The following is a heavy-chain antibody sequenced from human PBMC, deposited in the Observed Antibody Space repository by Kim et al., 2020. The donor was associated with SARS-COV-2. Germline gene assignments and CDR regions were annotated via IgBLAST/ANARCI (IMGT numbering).Heavy chain of an antibody. CDR2: IYYSGST. Sequence: SETLSLTCTVSGGSISSGGYYWSWIRQHPGKGLEWIGYIYYSGSTYYNPSLKSRVTISVDTSKNQFSLKLSSVTAADTAVYYCARERRAREIAFDYWGQGTLVTVSS. CDR3: ARERRAREIAFDY. D-gene: IGHD2-21*01. V-gene: IGHV4-31*03. J-gene: IGHJ4*02. CDR1: GGSISSGGYY.